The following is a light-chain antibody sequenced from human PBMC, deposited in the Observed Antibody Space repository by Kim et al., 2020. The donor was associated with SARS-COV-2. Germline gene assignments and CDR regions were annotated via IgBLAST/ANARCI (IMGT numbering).Light chain of an antibody. CDR1: KLGDEF. Sequence: SYELTQPPSVSVSPGQTASISCSGDKLGDEFACWYQQKPGQSPVLVIYQDTKRPSGIPERFSGSNSRNTATLTISGTQAMDEADYYCQAWDTSTAVFGGGTQLTVL. CDR3: QAWDTSTAV. CDR2: QDT. J-gene: IGLJ3*02. V-gene: IGLV3-1*01.